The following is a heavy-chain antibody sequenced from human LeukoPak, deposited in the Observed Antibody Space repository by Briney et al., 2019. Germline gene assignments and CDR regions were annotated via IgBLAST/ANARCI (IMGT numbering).Heavy chain of an antibody. Sequence: ASVKVSCKASGYTFTSYYMHWVRQAPGQGLEWMGWINPNSGGTNYAQKFQGRVTMTRDTSISTAYMELSRLRSYDAGVYYCARRSGSGSLDYWGQGTLVTVSS. CDR2: INPNSGGT. J-gene: IGHJ4*02. CDR3: ARRSGSGSLDY. D-gene: IGHD3-10*01. V-gene: IGHV1-2*02. CDR1: GYTFTSYY.